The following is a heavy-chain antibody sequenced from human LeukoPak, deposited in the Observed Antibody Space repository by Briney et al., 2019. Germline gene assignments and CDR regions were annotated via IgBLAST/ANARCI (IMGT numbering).Heavy chain of an antibody. D-gene: IGHD3-10*01. CDR2: IKQDGSQK. CDR3: AKDMGGSGSSDAFDI. J-gene: IGHJ3*02. Sequence: GGSLRLSCAASGFTFSNYWMTWVRQAPGKGLEWVANIKQDGSQKYYVDSVKGRFTISRDNAKNSLYLQMNSLRAEDMALYYCAKDMGGSGSSDAFDIWGQGTMVTVSS. CDR1: GFTFSNYW. V-gene: IGHV3-7*03.